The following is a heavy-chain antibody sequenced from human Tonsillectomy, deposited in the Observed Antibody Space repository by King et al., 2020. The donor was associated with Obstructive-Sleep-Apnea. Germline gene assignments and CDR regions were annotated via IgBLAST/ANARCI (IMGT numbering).Heavy chain of an antibody. Sequence: QLQESGPGLVKPSETLSLTCTVSGGSISSSSYYWGWIRQPPGKGLEWIGSIYYSGSTYYNPSLKSRVTISVDTSKNQFSLKLSSVTAADTAVYYCARGSGSYGLNEHCFDYWGQGTLVTVSS. CDR1: GGSISSSSYY. D-gene: IGHD1-26*01. CDR2: IYYSGST. CDR3: ARGSGSYGLNEHCFDY. V-gene: IGHV4-39*07. J-gene: IGHJ4*02.